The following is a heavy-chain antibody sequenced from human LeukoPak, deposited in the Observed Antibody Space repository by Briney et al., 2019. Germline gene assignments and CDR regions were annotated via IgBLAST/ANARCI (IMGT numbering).Heavy chain of an antibody. CDR3: AKDTSIGRYCTNGVCSPFDY. CDR1: GINVISYA. D-gene: IGHD2-8*01. J-gene: IGHJ4*02. V-gene: IGHV3-23*01. Sequence: GGSLRLSCAGSGINVISYAMSWVRQAPGEGRELVSAISETGGTTYDADSVKGRFTISRDNSKSTLYLQMNSLRAEDTAVYYCAKDTSIGRYCTNGVCSPFDYWGQGTLVTVSS. CDR2: ISETGGTT.